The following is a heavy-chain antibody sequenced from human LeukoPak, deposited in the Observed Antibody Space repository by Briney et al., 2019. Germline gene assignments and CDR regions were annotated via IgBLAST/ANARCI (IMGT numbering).Heavy chain of an antibody. CDR3: ARDPYGDNHYYYYYMDV. J-gene: IGHJ6*03. CDR2: INPNSGGT. CDR1: GYTFTGYY. D-gene: IGHD4-17*01. V-gene: IGHV1-2*02. Sequence: ASVKVSCKASGYTFTGYYIHWMRQAPGQGLEWMGWINPNSGGTNYAQKFQGRVTMTRDTSISTACTELSRLRSDDTAVYYCARDPYGDNHYYYYYMDVWGKGTTVTVSS.